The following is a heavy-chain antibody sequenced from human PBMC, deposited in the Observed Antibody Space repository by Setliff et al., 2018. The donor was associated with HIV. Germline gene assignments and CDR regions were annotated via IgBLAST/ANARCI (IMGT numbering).Heavy chain of an antibody. J-gene: IGHJ4*02. CDR3: ARGGRDFYDSSGYYWNY. Sequence: TSETLSLTCTVSGDFFSSDYYWTWIRQPPGKGLEWIGYIYYSGNTFYNPSLKSRLTISIDTSKNQFSLKLSSVTAADTAVYYCARGGRDFYDSSGYYWNYWGQGTLVTVSS. CDR1: GDFFSSDYY. D-gene: IGHD3-22*01. CDR2: IYYSGNT. V-gene: IGHV4-30-4*08.